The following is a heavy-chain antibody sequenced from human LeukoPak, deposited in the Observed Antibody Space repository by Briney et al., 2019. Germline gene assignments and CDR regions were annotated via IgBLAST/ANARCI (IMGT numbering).Heavy chain of an antibody. V-gene: IGHV3-66*01. CDR1: GFTVSSNH. CDR2: IYSGGAT. Sequence: GGSLRLSCAASGFTVSSNHMSWVRQAPGKGLEWVSLIYSGGATYYADSVKGRFTISRDNSKNTLYLQMNSLGAEDTAVYYCARSPQGGHFDFWGQGALVTVSS. D-gene: IGHD2-15*01. J-gene: IGHJ4*02. CDR3: ARSPQGGHFDF.